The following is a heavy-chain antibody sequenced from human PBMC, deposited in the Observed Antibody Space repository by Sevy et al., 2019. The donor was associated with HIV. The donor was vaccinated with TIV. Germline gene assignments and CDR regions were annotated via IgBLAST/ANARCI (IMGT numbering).Heavy chain of an antibody. Sequence: GGSLRLSCAASGFSVSRNHISWVRQAPGKGQEWISVIYSDGTTQYADSVKGRFTISRDTSNNTVYLQVSSLRADDTAVYYCARRLSSAWYFDFWGQRTLVTVSS. J-gene: IGHJ4*02. CDR1: GFSVSRNH. D-gene: IGHD6-19*01. CDR2: IYSDGTT. CDR3: ARRLSSAWYFDF. V-gene: IGHV3-53*01.